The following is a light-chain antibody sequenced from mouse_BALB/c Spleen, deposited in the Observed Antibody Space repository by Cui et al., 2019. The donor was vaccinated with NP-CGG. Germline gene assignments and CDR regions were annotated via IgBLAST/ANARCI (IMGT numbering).Light chain of an antibody. CDR2: GTN. J-gene: IGLJ1*01. CDR3: ALWYSNHWV. V-gene: IGLV1*01. Sequence: QAVLTQEYALTTSPGETVTLTCRSNTGAVTTSNYANWVQEKPDHLFTGLIGGTNNRAPGVPARFSGSLIGDKAALTITGAQTEDEAIYFCALWYSNHWVFGGGTKLTVL. CDR1: TGAVTTSNY.